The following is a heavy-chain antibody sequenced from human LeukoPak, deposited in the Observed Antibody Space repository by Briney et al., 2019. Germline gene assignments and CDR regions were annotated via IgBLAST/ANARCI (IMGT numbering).Heavy chain of an antibody. CDR2: ISGSGGST. CDR3: AKDHYESSCYYPRY. Sequence: GGSLRLSCAASGFTFSSYAMSWVRQAPGKGLEWVSAISGSGGSTFYADSVKGRFTISRDNSKNTLYLQMNSLRADDTAVYYCAKDHYESSCYYPRYWGQGTLVTVAS. D-gene: IGHD3-22*01. CDR1: GFTFSSYA. V-gene: IGHV3-23*01. J-gene: IGHJ4*02.